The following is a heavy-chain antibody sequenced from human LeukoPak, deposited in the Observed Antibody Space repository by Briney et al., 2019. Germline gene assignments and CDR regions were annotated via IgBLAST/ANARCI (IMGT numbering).Heavy chain of an antibody. CDR1: GYTFTSYD. Sequence: ASVKVSCKASGYTFTSYDINWVRQATGQGLEWMGWMNPSSGNTGYAQKFQGRVTMTRNTSISTAYMELSSLRSEDTAVYYCARVGYSYGYPFDYWGQGTLVTVSS. D-gene: IGHD5-18*01. CDR2: MNPSSGNT. J-gene: IGHJ4*02. CDR3: ARVGYSYGYPFDY. V-gene: IGHV1-8*01.